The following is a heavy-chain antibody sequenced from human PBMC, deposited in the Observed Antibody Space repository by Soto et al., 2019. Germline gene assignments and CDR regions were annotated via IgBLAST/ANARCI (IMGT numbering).Heavy chain of an antibody. D-gene: IGHD3-10*01. CDR1: GGTFSSYA. Sequence: GASVKVSCKASGGTFSSYAISWVRQAPGQGLEWMGGIIPIFGTANYAQKFQGRVTITADESTSTAYMERSSLRSEDTAGYYCARDTGGGGYYPPTYYYYGMDVWGQGTTVTVSS. CDR3: ARDTGGGGYYPPTYYYYGMDV. J-gene: IGHJ6*02. CDR2: IIPIFGTA. V-gene: IGHV1-69*13.